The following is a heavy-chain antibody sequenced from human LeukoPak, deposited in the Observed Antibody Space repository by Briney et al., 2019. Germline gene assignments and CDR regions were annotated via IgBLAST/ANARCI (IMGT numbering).Heavy chain of an antibody. CDR2: ISPDGRNI. D-gene: IGHD1-7*01. J-gene: IGHJ4*02. V-gene: IGHV3-74*01. Sequence: GGSLRLSCAASGFTLSDYWMNWVRQAPGKGPVWVSHISPDGRNIAYADSVKGRYTISRDRAKNTLYLQMNSLRVGDTAVYYCVRDGGGTTPYDCGGQGTLVTVSS. CDR3: VRDGGGTTPYDC. CDR1: GFTLSDYW.